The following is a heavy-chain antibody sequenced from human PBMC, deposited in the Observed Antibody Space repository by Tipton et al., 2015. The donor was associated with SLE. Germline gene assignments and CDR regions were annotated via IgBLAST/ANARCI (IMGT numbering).Heavy chain of an antibody. Sequence: TPSLTCTVSGGSISSGSYYWSWIRQPAGKGLEWIGRIYTSGSTNYNPSLKSRVTISVDTSKNQFSLKLSSVTAADTAVYYCAREPFVPAAGKARGYYYYMDVWGKGTTVTVSS. V-gene: IGHV4-61*02. CDR1: GGSISSGSYY. J-gene: IGHJ6*03. CDR2: IYTSGST. D-gene: IGHD2-2*01. CDR3: AREPFVPAAGKARGYYYYMDV.